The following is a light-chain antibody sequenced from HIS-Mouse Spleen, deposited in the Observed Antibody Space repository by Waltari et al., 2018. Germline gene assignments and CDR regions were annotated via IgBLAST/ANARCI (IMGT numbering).Light chain of an antibody. CDR1: QSVLYSSNNKNY. CDR3: QQYYSTPPA. V-gene: IGKV4-1*01. CDR2: WAS. J-gene: IGKJ3*01. Sequence: DIVMTQSLDSLAVSLGERATINCKSSQSVLYSSNNKNYLAWYQQKPRQPPKLLIYWASTRESGVPDRFSGSGSGTDFTLTISSLQAEDVAVYYCQQYYSTPPAFGPGTKVDIK.